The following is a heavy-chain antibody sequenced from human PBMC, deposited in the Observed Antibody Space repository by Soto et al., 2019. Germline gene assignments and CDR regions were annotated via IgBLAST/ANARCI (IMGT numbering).Heavy chain of an antibody. V-gene: IGHV1-18*01. CDR1: GYTFTSYG. J-gene: IGHJ6*02. D-gene: IGHD6-13*01. CDR2: ISAYNGNT. CDR3: SRDRGGSSSYLYYYYYGMDV. Sequence: ASVKVSCKASGYTFTSYGTSWVRQAPGQGLEWMVWISAYNGNTNYAQKLQGRVTMTTDTSTSTAYMELRSLRSDDTAVYYCSRDRGGSSSYLYYYYYGMDVWGQGTTVTVSS.